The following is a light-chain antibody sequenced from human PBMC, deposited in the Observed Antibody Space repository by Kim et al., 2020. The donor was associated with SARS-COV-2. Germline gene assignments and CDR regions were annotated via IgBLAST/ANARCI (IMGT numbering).Light chain of an antibody. V-gene: IGKV3-20*01. CDR2: GAS. Sequence: LSPGEKATLSCRTSQSVSSNYLAWYQQKPGQAPRLLIYGASSRATGIPDRFSGSGSGTDFTLTIGRLEPEDFAMYYCQQYGSSRTFGQGTKVDIK. CDR1: QSVSSNY. CDR3: QQYGSSRT. J-gene: IGKJ1*01.